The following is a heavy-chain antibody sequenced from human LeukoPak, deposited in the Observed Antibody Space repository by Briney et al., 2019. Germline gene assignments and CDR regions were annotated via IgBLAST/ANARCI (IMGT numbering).Heavy chain of an antibody. J-gene: IGHJ4*02. CDR1: GGSISGYY. CDR2: IYFSGST. CDR3: ARRIAAAGSSYFDY. D-gene: IGHD6-13*01. Sequence: SETLSLTCTVSGGSISGYYWNWIRQPPGKGLEWIGYIYFSGSTNYNPSLKSRVTISVDTSKNQFSLKLSSVTAADTAVYYCARRIAAAGSSYFDYWGQGTLVTVSS. V-gene: IGHV4-59*08.